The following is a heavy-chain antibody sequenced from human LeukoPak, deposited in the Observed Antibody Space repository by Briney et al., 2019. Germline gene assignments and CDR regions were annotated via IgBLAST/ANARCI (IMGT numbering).Heavy chain of an antibody. D-gene: IGHD2-2*01. V-gene: IGHV3-23*01. Sequence: PGGSLRLSCAASGFTFSSYAMSWVRQAPGKGLEWVSAISGRGGSTYYADSVKGRFTISRDNSKNTLYLQMNSLRAEDTAVYYCAKQFDCSSTSCSSYFQHWGQGTLVTVSS. CDR3: AKQFDCSSTSCSSYFQH. J-gene: IGHJ1*01. CDR1: GFTFSSYA. CDR2: ISGRGGST.